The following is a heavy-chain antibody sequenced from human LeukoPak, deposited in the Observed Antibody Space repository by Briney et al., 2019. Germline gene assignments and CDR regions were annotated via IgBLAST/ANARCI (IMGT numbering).Heavy chain of an antibody. CDR2: ISSSSSTI. J-gene: IGHJ4*02. Sequence: GGSLRLSCAASGFTFSSYSMNWVRQAPGKGLEWVSYISSSSSTIYYADSVKGRFTISRDNAKNSLYLQMNSLRAEDTAVYYCARDYHAGIAARLFDYWGQGTLVTVSS. D-gene: IGHD6-6*01. V-gene: IGHV3-48*04. CDR3: ARDYHAGIAARLFDY. CDR1: GFTFSSYS.